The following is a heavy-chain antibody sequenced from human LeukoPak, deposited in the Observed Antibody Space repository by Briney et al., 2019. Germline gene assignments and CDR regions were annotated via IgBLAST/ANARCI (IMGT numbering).Heavy chain of an antibody. CDR2: ISDDGTRK. D-gene: IGHD5-12*01. CDR1: GFSFSSYG. V-gene: IGHV3-30*03. CDR3: AREFSGYAFDI. J-gene: IGHJ3*02. Sequence: GGSLRLSCAASGFSFSSYGIHWVRLAPGKGLEWVAVISDDGTRKYYADSVQGRFTISRDNSRNTLYLQMNSLRAEDMAVYYCAREFSGYAFDIWGQGTMVTVSS.